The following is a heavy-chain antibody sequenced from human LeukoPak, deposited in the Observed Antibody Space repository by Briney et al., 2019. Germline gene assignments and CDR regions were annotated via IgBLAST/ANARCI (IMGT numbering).Heavy chain of an antibody. J-gene: IGHJ5*02. CDR3: ARDGTTTVTRKTFDP. CDR2: IHYSGST. CDR1: GGSISSASYY. Sequence: SETLSLTCTVSGGSISSASYYWGWIRQPPGKGLQWIGSIHYSGSTYYNPSLKSRVTISVDTSKNQFSLKLSSVTAADTAVYYCARDGTTTVTRKTFDPWGQGTLVTVSS. D-gene: IGHD4-17*01. V-gene: IGHV4-39*02.